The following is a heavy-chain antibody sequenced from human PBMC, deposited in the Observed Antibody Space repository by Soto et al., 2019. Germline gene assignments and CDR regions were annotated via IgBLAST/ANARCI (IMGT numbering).Heavy chain of an antibody. V-gene: IGHV3-53*01. CDR3: ASWHEREHAYDV. J-gene: IGHJ3*01. CDR1: GLTVSGKKY. Sequence: GGSLRLSCAAFGLTVSGKKYVAWVRQAPGKGLEWISALYDVDGTYYADSVKGRFTTSSDSSKTTVYLQMNGLRPDDTAVYYCASWHEREHAYDVWGRGTTVTVS. D-gene: IGHD1-1*01. CDR2: LYDVDGT.